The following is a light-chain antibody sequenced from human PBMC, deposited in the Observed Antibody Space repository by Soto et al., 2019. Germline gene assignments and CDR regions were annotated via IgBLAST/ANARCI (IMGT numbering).Light chain of an antibody. J-gene: IGLJ1*01. V-gene: IGLV2-14*01. CDR1: SSDVGGYNY. Sequence: QSALTQPASVSGSPGQSITISCTGTSSDVGGYNYVSWYQQHPGKAPKLMIYEVSNRPSRVSNRFSGSKSGNTASLTISGLQAEDEADYYCSSHTSSSTRVFGTGTKLTVL. CDR2: EVS. CDR3: SSHTSSSTRV.